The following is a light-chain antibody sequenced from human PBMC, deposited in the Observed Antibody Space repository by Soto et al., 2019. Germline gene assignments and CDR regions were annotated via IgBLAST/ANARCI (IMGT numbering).Light chain of an antibody. V-gene: IGLV2-14*02. CDR3: ASYTIKTTYV. J-gene: IGLJ1*01. CDR2: EAT. Sequence: QSVLTQPASVSGSPGQSITISCTGTSSNIGSYNFVSWYQQRPGRAPKLMIFEATKRPSGVPPRFSGSKSGNTASLTISGLQAEDEADYYCASYTIKTTYVFGSGTKVTVL. CDR1: SSNIGSYNF.